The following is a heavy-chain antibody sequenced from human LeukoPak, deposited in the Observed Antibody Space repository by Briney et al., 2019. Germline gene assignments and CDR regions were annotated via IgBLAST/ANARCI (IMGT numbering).Heavy chain of an antibody. D-gene: IGHD6-13*01. V-gene: IGHV3-30*02. J-gene: IGHJ4*02. CDR2: IRYDGSNK. CDR3: ARDLMGIAYRGAFYY. Sequence: GGSLRLSCAASGFTFSSYGMHWVRQAPGKGLEWVAFIRYDGSNKYYADSVKGRFTISRDNSKNSLYLQMNSLRAEDTAVYYCARDLMGIAYRGAFYYWGQGTLVTVSS. CDR1: GFTFSSYG.